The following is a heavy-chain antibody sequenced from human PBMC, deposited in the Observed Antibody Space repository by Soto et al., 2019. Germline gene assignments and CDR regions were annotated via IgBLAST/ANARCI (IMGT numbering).Heavy chain of an antibody. CDR2: INPSGGST. V-gene: IGHV1-46*01. Sequence: ASVKVSCKASGYTFTSYYMHWVRQAPGQGLEWMGVINPSGGSTSYAQNFRGRVTMTRDTSTSTVYMELSSLRSEDAAVYYCARDLGGGNYGMDVWSQGTTVTVSS. D-gene: IGHD1-26*01. J-gene: IGHJ6*02. CDR3: ARDLGGGNYGMDV. CDR1: GYTFTSYY.